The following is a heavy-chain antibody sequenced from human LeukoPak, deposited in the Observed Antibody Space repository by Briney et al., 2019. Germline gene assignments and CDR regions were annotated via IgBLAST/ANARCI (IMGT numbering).Heavy chain of an antibody. CDR2: IKSKSDGGTT. CDR3: TTYNYYGSGGYFF. J-gene: IGHJ4*02. D-gene: IGHD3-10*01. Sequence: PGGSLRLSCAASGFTFSDYYIDWVRQAPGKGLEWVGRIKSKSDGGTTGFAAPVRGRFTMSRDDSKNTLYLQMNSLKSEDTAVYFCTTYNYYGSGGYFFWGQGTLVTVSS. CDR1: GFTFSDYY. V-gene: IGHV3-15*01.